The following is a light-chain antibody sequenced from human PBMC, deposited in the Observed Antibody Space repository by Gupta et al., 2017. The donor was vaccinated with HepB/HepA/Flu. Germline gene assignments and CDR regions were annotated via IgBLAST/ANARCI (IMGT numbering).Light chain of an antibody. CDR2: GNS. V-gene: IGLV1-40*01. CDR3: QSYDSSLSGSV. CDR1: SSNIGAGYD. Sequence: QSVLTPPPSVSAAPGQRVTLSCTGSSSNIGAGYDVHWYQQLPGTAPKLLIYGNSNRPSGVPDRFSGSKSGTSASLAITGLQAEDEADYYCQSYDSSLSGSVFGGGTKLTVL. J-gene: IGLJ3*02.